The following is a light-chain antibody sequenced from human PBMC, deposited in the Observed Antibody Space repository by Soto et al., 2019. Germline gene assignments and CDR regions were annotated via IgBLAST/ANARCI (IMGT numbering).Light chain of an antibody. CDR1: TGTVTITNH. CDR2: SGS. J-gene: IGLJ2*01. CDR3: LLFYGDDHVV. V-gene: IGLV7-43*01. Sequence: QAVVMQEPSLTVSPGGTATLTCASSTGTVTITNHPNWFQQKPGQPPRALIYSGSHKHPWTPARFSASLVGGKAALTLSGVQPEDEADYYCLLFYGDDHVVFGTGTKLTVL.